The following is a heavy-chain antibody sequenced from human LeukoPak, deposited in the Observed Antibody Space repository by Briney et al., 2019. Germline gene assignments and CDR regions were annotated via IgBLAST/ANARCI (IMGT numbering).Heavy chain of an antibody. V-gene: IGHV3-7*03. Sequence: GGSLRLSCEASGFNFSDHSMAWIRQAPGRGLEWVAIMNQNGTRKYYEDSVKGRFIASRDNAKNSLYLEMNGLRADDTAVYYCTRDPAYSALDYWGQGTLVIVSS. CDR1: GFNFSDHS. D-gene: IGHD3-16*01. CDR3: TRDPAYSALDY. CDR2: MNQNGTRK. J-gene: IGHJ4*02.